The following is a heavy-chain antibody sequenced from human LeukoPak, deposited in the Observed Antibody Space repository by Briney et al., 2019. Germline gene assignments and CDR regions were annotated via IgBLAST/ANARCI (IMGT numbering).Heavy chain of an antibody. J-gene: IGHJ4*02. CDR1: GGSISSSSYY. CDR2: IYYSGST. D-gene: IGHD6-13*01. Sequence: SETLSLTCTVSGGSISSSSYYWGWIRQPPGKGLEWIGSIYYSGSTYYNPSLKSRVTISVDTSKNQFSLKLSSVTAADTAVYYCASVIAAAGTLGLYYFDYWGQETLVTVSS. CDR3: ASVIAAAGTLGLYYFDY. V-gene: IGHV4-39*01.